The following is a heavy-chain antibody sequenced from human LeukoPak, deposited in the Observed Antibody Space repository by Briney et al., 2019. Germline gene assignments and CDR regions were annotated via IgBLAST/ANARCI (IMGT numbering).Heavy chain of an antibody. CDR3: ARYLWFGELGFDY. CDR2: INPNSGGT. J-gene: IGHJ4*02. V-gene: IGHV1-2*02. CDR1: GYTFTGYY. Sequence: GASVKVSCKASGYTFTGYYMHWVRQAPGQGLEWMGWINPNSGGTNYAQKFQGRVTMTRDTSIRTAYMELSRLRSDDTAVYYCARYLWFGELGFDYWGQGTLVTVSS. D-gene: IGHD3-10*01.